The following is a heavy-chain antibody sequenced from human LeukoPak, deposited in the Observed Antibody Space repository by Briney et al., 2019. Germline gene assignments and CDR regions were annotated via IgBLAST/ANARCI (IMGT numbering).Heavy chain of an antibody. Sequence: SGPTLVNPTQTLTLTCTFSGFSLSTSGVGVGWIRQPPGKALEWLALIYWNDDKRYSPSLKSRLTFSKDTSKNQVVLTMTNMDPVDTAIYYCALRAYFDILTGYYQREYYFDYWGQGTLVTVSS. CDR3: ALRAYFDILTGYYQREYYFDY. V-gene: IGHV2-5*01. CDR2: IYWNDDK. D-gene: IGHD3-9*01. J-gene: IGHJ4*02. CDR1: GFSLSTSGVG.